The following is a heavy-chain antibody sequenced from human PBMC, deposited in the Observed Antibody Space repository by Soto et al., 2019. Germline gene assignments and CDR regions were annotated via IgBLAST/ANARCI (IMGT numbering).Heavy chain of an antibody. J-gene: IGHJ6*02. CDR2: ISAAGNP. D-gene: IGHD2-21*02. V-gene: IGHV3-13*05. CDR3: ARTDSDCDGLDV. CDR1: GFTFRNYD. Sequence: EVQLVESGGGLVQPGGSLRLSCEASGFTFRNYDMHWVRQGTGKGLEWVSGISAAGNPDYEDTLEGRFTISTENAQNSFLLQMNSLRVGDTAVYYCARTDSDCDGLDVWGHGTAVIVSS.